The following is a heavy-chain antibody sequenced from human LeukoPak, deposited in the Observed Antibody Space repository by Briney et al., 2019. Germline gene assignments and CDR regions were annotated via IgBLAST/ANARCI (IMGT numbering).Heavy chain of an antibody. CDR3: ARSSYSSSSGV. Sequence: GGSLRLSCAVSGFTFSGFWMSWSRQAPGKGLEWVASINSDGSEGYYADVVKGRFTISRDNAKNSLYLQINSLRAEDTAVYYCARSSYSSSSGVWGQGTMVTVSS. CDR2: INSDGSEG. J-gene: IGHJ3*01. V-gene: IGHV3-7*03. CDR1: GFTFSGFW. D-gene: IGHD6-6*01.